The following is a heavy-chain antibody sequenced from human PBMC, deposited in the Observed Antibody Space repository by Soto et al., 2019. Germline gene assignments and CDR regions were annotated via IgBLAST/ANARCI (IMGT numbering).Heavy chain of an antibody. D-gene: IGHD2-21*02. J-gene: IGHJ4*02. V-gene: IGHV3-74*01. CDR1: GFTFNYYW. CDR2: LQTDGSHP. Sequence: EVQLVESGGGLVQPGGSLRLSCVASGFTFNYYWMHWVRQAPGKGLMWVSRLQTDGSHPDYADSVKGRFTISRDNAKNTMYLQMNNLSAEDTAVYYCARGGDPDYWGQGTLVTVSS. CDR3: ARGGDPDY.